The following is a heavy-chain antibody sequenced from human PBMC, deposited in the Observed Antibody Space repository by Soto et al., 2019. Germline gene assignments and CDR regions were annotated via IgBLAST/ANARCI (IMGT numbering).Heavy chain of an antibody. J-gene: IGHJ6*03. Sequence: PSETLSLTCTVSGGSISSSSYYWGWIRQPPGKGLEWIGSIYYSGSTYYNPSLKSRVTISVDTSKNQFSLKLSSVTAADTAVYYCARHKSYCTNGVCYLGYYYMDVWGKGTTVTVSS. CDR2: IYYSGST. V-gene: IGHV4-39*01. CDR1: GGSISSSSYY. CDR3: ARHKSYCTNGVCYLGYYYMDV. D-gene: IGHD2-8*01.